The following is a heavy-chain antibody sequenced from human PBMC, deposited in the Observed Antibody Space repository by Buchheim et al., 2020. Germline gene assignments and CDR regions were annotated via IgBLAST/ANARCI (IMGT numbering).Heavy chain of an antibody. Sequence: QVQLVQSGAEVKKPGASVKVSCKASGYTFTSYYMHWVRQAPGQGLEWMGIINPSGGSTSYAQKFQGRVTMTRDTSTSTVYMELSSLRSEDTAVYYCARGEGYPPGLANTSDRVGDYWGQGTL. CDR3: ARGEGYPPGLANTSDRVGDY. D-gene: IGHD5-12*01. J-gene: IGHJ4*02. CDR1: GYTFTSYY. CDR2: INPSGGST. V-gene: IGHV1-46*01.